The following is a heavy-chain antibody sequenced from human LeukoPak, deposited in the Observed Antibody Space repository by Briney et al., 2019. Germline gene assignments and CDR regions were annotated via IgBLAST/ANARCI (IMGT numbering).Heavy chain of an antibody. CDR1: GFTFSIYG. D-gene: IGHD5-24*01. V-gene: IGHV3-33*03. J-gene: IGHJ4*02. CDR2: IWYDGGNK. CDR3: TRVGYIDEGIDY. Sequence: GGSLRLSCAASGFTFSIYGMHWVRQAPGKGLEWVAIIWYDGGNKYYADSVKGRFTISRDNAKNSLYLQMNSLRAEDTAIYYCTRVGYIDEGIDYWGQGTLVTVSS.